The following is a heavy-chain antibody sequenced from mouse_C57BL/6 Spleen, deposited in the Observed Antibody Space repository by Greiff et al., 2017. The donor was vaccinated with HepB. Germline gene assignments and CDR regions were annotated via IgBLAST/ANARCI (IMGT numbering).Heavy chain of an antibody. CDR2: ISSGGSYT. Sequence: EVKLMESGGDLVKPGGSLKLSCAASGFTFSSYGMSWVRQTPDKRLEWVATISSGGSYTYYPDSVKGRFTISRDNAKNTLYLQMSSLKSEDTAMYYCARHDYDPSDAMDYWGQGTSVTVSS. J-gene: IGHJ4*01. D-gene: IGHD2-4*01. CDR1: GFTFSSYG. CDR3: ARHDYDPSDAMDY. V-gene: IGHV5-6*01.